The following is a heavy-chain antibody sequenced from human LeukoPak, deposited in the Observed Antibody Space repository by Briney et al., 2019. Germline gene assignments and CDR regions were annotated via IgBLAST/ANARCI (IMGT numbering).Heavy chain of an antibody. D-gene: IGHD6-13*01. CDR3: AREHSSSWYPIYYYYGMDV. Sequence: SETLSLTCAVYGGSFSGYYWSWIRQPPGKGLEWIGEINHSGGTNYNPSLKSRVTISVDPSSTQSSRKLAAVTAADTAVYYCAREHSSSWYPIYYYYGMDVWGKGTTVTVSS. J-gene: IGHJ6*04. CDR2: INHSGGT. CDR1: GGSFSGYY. V-gene: IGHV4-34*01.